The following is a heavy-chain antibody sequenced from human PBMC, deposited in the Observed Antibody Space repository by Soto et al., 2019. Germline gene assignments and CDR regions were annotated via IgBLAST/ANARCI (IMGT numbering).Heavy chain of an antibody. Sequence: GGSLRLSCAASGFTFTAYTMYWVRQPPGKGLEWVASISRTRDYIYYADSVKGRFTISRDNADNSLYLQMNSLRAEDTAVYYCVRATYFSDSSGYTRCLDYWGQGTLVTVAS. V-gene: IGHV3-21*01. D-gene: IGHD3-22*01. CDR1: GFTFTAYT. CDR3: VRATYFSDSSGYTRCLDY. CDR2: ISRTRDYI. J-gene: IGHJ4*02.